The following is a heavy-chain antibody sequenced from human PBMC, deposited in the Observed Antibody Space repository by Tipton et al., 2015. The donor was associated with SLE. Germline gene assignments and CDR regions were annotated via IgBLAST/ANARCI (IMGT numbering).Heavy chain of an antibody. V-gene: IGHV3-7*01. CDR2: IKQDGSEK. J-gene: IGHJ3*02. D-gene: IGHD3-10*01. CDR1: GFTFSSYW. Sequence: LSLTCAASGFTFSSYWMSWVRQAPGKGLEWVANIKQDGSEKYYVDSVKGRFTISRDNAKNSLYLQMNSLRAEDTAVYYCARSSDPEKELLWFGDAFDIWGQGTMVTVSS. CDR3: ARSSDPEKELLWFGDAFDI.